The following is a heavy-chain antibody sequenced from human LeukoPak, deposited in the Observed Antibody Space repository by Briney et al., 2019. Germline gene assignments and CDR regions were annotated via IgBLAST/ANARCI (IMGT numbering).Heavy chain of an antibody. J-gene: IGHJ4*02. Sequence: GASVKVSCKASGCTFSSYAISWVRQAPGQGLEWMGGIIPIFGTANYAQKFQGRVTITADESTSTAYMELSSLRSEDTAVYYCARESRARIVGATSYFDYWGQGTLVTVSS. CDR2: IIPIFGTA. CDR3: ARESRARIVGATSYFDY. V-gene: IGHV1-69*13. CDR1: GCTFSSYA. D-gene: IGHD1-26*01.